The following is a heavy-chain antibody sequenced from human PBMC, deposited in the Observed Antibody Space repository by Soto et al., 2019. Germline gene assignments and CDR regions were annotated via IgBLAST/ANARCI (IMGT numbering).Heavy chain of an antibody. V-gene: IGHV5-51*01. J-gene: IGHJ6*02. CDR2: IFPDDSDT. CDR3: ARPTWGRGGMDV. Sequence: RGESLKISCKASGYSFSSYWIAWVRQMSGKGLEIMGIIFPDDSDTKYSPSFQGQVTFSVDKSIKTAYLQWRSLKASDTAMYYCARPTWGRGGMDVWGQGTKVTVSS. CDR1: GYSFSSYW. D-gene: IGHD3-16*01.